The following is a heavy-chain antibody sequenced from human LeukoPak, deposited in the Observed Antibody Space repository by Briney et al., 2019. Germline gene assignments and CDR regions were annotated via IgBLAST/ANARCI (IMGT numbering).Heavy chain of an antibody. Sequence: PSETLSLTCTVSGGSISTNNYYWGWIRQPPGKGLEWIGYIYYDGRTYYNPSLKSRVTMSVDTSKNQFSLKLSSVTAADTAVYYCARHRGSSSEFDPWGLGTLVTISS. CDR3: ARHRGSSSEFDP. D-gene: IGHD6-6*01. CDR2: IYYDGRT. CDR1: GGSISTNNYY. J-gene: IGHJ5*02. V-gene: IGHV4-39*01.